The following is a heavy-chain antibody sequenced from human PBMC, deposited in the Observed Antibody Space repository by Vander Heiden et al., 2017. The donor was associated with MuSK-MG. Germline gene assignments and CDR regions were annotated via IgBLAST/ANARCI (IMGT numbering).Heavy chain of an antibody. J-gene: IGHJ4*02. Sequence: QLQLQESGPGLVKPSETLSLTCTVSGGSISRSSHYWGWIRQSPEKGLEWIGSLYYSGSTYHNPSLKSRVTISVDTSKNQFFLKLTSVTSADTAVYDCARQGVKENNCDYWGQGTLGTVSS. CDR3: ARQGVKENNCDY. CDR1: GGSISRSSHY. V-gene: IGHV4-39*01. CDR2: LYYSGST.